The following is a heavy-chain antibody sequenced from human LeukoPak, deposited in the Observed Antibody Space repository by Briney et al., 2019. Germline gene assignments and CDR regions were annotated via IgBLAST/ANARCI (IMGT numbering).Heavy chain of an antibody. CDR1: GFTFDDYG. CDR2: INWNGGST. D-gene: IGHD2-21*02. V-gene: IGHV3-20*04. Sequence: GGSLRLSCAASGFTFDDYGMSWVRQAPGKGLEWVSGINWNGGSTGYADSVKGRFTISRDNAKNSLYLQMNSLRAEDTALYYCARGRRVLVTAPDAFDIWGQGTMVTVSS. CDR3: ARGRRVLVTAPDAFDI. J-gene: IGHJ3*02.